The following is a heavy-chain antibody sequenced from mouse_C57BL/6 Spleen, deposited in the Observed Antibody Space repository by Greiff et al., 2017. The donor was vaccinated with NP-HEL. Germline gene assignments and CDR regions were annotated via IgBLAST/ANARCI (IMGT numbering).Heavy chain of an antibody. CDR1: GYTFTSYW. J-gene: IGHJ4*01. CDR3: ARGVTTVVANYAMDY. V-gene: IGHV1-52*01. D-gene: IGHD1-1*01. CDR2: IDPSDSET. Sequence: VQLQQPGAELVRPGSSVKLSCKASGYTFTSYWMHWVKQRPIQGLEWIGNIDPSDSETHYNQKFKDKATLTVDKSSSTAYMQLSSLTSEDSAVYYCARGVTTVVANYAMDYWGQGTSVTVSS.